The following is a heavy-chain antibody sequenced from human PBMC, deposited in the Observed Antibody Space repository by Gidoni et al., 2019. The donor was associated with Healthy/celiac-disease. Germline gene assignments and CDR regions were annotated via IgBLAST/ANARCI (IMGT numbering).Heavy chain of an antibody. J-gene: IGHJ6*02. CDR1: GFTFSNAW. CDR2: IKSKTDGGTT. CDR3: TTDHRGYCSGGSCYPDYYYYGMDV. V-gene: IGHV3-15*01. D-gene: IGHD2-15*01. Sequence: EVQLVESGGGLVKPGGSLRLSCAASGFTFSNAWMSWVRQAPGKGLEWVVRIKSKTDGGTTDYAAPVKGRFTISRDDSKNTLYLQMNSLKTEDTAVYYCTTDHRGYCSGGSCYPDYYYYGMDVWGQGTTVTVSS.